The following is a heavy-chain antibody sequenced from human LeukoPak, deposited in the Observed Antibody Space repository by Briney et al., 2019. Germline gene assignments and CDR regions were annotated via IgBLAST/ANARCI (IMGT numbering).Heavy chain of an antibody. CDR1: GYSFTSYW. CDR2: IYPGDSDA. Sequence: GESLKISCKGSGYSFTSYWIGWVRQMPGKGLEWMGIIYPGDSDARYSPSFQGQVTISADKSISTAYLQWSSLKASDTAMYYCARFLMATPYYFDYWGQGTLVTVSS. V-gene: IGHV5-51*01. D-gene: IGHD5-24*01. CDR3: ARFLMATPYYFDY. J-gene: IGHJ4*02.